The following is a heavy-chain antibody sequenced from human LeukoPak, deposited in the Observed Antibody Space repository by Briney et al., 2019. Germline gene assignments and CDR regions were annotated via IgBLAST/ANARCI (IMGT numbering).Heavy chain of an antibody. V-gene: IGHV3-74*01. CDR1: GFTFNNYW. CDR3: ARGASSGYRIDY. D-gene: IGHD5-18*01. J-gene: IGHJ4*02. Sequence: GGSLRLSCAASGFTFNNYWMHWVRQAPGKGLVWVSRISKDGSTTNYADSVKGRFTISRDNAKNTLYLQMNSLAAEDTALYYCARGASSGYRIDYWGQGTLVTVSS. CDR2: ISKDGSTT.